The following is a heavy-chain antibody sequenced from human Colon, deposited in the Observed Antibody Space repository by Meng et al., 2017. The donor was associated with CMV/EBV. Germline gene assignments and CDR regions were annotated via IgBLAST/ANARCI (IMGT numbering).Heavy chain of an antibody. J-gene: IGHJ4*02. D-gene: IGHD2-21*01. CDR1: GFTFSSYE. CDR3: ARGPMIAEGV. V-gene: IGHV3-48*03. Sequence: GGSLRLSCVASGFTFSSYEMNWVRQAPGKGLEWISYISNSGSIIYSADSVKGRFTVSRDNAKNSMYLQMNGLRVEDTGLYYCARGPMIAEGVWGLGTLVTVSS. CDR2: ISNSGSII.